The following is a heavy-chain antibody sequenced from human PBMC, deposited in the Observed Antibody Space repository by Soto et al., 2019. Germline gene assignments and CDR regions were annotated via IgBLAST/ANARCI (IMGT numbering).Heavy chain of an antibody. V-gene: IGHV3-23*01. D-gene: IGHD3-3*01. CDR1: GFIFKNYA. CDR3: AKNDLWPYWRWEFDH. CDR2: LTGSGTVT. Sequence: EVQLLESGGGLVQPGGSLRLSCAASGFIFKNYAMSWVRQAPGKGLEWVSALTGSGTVTYYADSVKGRFTISRDNSNNTVYLQMNNLKAGDTAVYFCAKNDLWPYWRWEFDHWGPGILVSVSP. J-gene: IGHJ4*02.